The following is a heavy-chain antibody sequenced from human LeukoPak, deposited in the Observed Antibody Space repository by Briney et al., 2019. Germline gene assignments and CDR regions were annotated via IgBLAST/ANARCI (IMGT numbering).Heavy chain of an antibody. D-gene: IGHD3-3*01. V-gene: IGHV4-34*01. J-gene: IGHJ6*03. Sequence: SETLSLTCAVYGGSFSGYYWSWIRQPPGKGLEWIGEINHSGSTNYNPSLKSRVTISVDTSKNQFSLKLSSVTAADTAVYYCARVKVDDFWSGYYGYYYYYYMDVWGKGTTVTVSS. CDR3: ARVKVDDFWSGYYGYYYYYYMDV. CDR2: INHSGST. CDR1: GGSFSGYY.